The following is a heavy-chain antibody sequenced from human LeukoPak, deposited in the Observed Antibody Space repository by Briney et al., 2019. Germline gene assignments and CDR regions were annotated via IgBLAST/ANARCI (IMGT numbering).Heavy chain of an antibody. D-gene: IGHD2-15*01. Sequence: SETLSLTCAVYGGSFSGYYWSWLRQPPGKGLEWLGEINHSGSTNYNPSLKSRVIISVDTSMSYFSLRLSSVTAADTAVYYCARGRVAATSVTSYWGQGTLVTVSS. J-gene: IGHJ4*02. V-gene: IGHV4-34*01. CDR1: GGSFSGYY. CDR3: ARGRVAATSVTSY. CDR2: INHSGST.